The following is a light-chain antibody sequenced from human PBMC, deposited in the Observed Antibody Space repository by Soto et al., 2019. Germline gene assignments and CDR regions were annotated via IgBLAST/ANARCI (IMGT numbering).Light chain of an antibody. V-gene: IGKV4-1*01. J-gene: IGKJ4*01. CDR1: QSVSYSSNNKNF. CDR3: QQYFGTPLT. CDR2: WAS. Sequence: DIVMTQSPDSLAVTLGERATINCKSSQSVSYSSNNKNFLAWYQQRPGQPPKLLIYWASIRDSGVPDRFSGSGSGTDFTLTISSLQAEDVAVYYCQQYFGTPLTFGGGTKVEI.